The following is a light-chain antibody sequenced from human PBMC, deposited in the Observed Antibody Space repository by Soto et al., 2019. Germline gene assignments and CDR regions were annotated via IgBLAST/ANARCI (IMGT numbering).Light chain of an antibody. CDR3: CSYVGGYTSL. Sequence: QSVLTQPRSVSGSPGQSVTISCTGTSSDVGDYNHVSWYQQHPGKAPKLIIYDVSDRPSGVSNRFSGSKSGNTASLTISGLQAEDEADYYCCSYVGGYTSLFGGGTKLTVL. V-gene: IGLV2-11*01. CDR2: DVS. CDR1: SSDVGDYNH. J-gene: IGLJ2*01.